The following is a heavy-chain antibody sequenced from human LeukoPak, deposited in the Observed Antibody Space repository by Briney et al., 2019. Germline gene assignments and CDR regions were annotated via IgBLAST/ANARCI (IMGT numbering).Heavy chain of an antibody. D-gene: IGHD6-13*01. Sequence: ASVKVSCKASGYTFTSYAMHWVRQAPGQRLEWMGWINAGNGNTKYSQKFQGRVTITRDTSASTAYMELSSLRSEDTAVYYCARGRIAAAGTVGNYWGQGTLVTVSS. J-gene: IGHJ4*02. CDR3: ARGRIAAAGTVGNY. CDR1: GYTFTSYA. CDR2: INAGNGNT. V-gene: IGHV1-3*01.